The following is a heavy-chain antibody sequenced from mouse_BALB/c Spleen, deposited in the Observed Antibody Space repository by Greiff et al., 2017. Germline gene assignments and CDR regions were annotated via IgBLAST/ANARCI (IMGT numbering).Heavy chain of an antibody. CDR2: IDPYNGGT. J-gene: IGHJ4*01. D-gene: IGHD1-1*01. CDR1: GYSFTGYN. V-gene: IGHV1S135*01. Sequence: VQLQQSGPELGKPGASVKIPCKASGYSFTGYNMYWVKQSHRKSLEWIGYIDPYNGGTSYNQKSKGKATLTVDKSSSTAYMHLNSLTSEDSAIYYCARDYYYGSMDYWGQGTSVTVAS. CDR3: ARDYYYGSMDY.